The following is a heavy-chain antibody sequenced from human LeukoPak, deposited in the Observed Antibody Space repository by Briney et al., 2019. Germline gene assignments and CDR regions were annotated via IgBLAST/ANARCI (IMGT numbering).Heavy chain of an antibody. D-gene: IGHD3-22*01. CDR1: GFTFSSYG. V-gene: IGHV3-23*01. CDR3: AKNARSTLFLQGSYYYHYMDV. J-gene: IGHJ6*03. Sequence: GGSLRLSCAASGFTFSSYGMSWVRQAPGKGLEWVSAISGSGRSTYYADSVKGRFTISRGNSKNTLYLQMNSLRAEDTAVYYCAKNARSTLFLQGSYYYHYMDVWGKGTTVTISS. CDR2: ISGSGRST.